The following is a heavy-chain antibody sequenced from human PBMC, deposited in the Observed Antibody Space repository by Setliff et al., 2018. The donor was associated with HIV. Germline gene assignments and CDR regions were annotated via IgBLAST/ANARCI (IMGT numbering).Heavy chain of an antibody. J-gene: IGHJ4*02. V-gene: IGHV4-39*01. CDR1: GGSISSSTYY. CDR2: ISYSGST. Sequence: SETLSLTCTVSGGSISSSTYYWGWIRQPPGKGLEWIGSISYSGSTYYKPSLKSRVTISVDTSKNQFSLKLTSMTAADTSVYYCACRYYDLWSNYYTGIPYWGQGTLVTVSS. CDR3: ACRYYDLWSNYYTGIPY. D-gene: IGHD3-3*01.